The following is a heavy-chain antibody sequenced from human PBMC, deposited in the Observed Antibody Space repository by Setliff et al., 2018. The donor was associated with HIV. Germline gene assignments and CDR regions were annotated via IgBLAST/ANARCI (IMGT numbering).Heavy chain of an antibody. CDR2: IYYSGST. J-gene: IGHJ6*02. V-gene: IGHV4-31*03. D-gene: IGHD2-15*01. CDR3: ARDEGVVAATETYYYNGLDV. Sequence: SETLSLTCTVSGGSITSGTYYWNWIRPHPGKGLEWIGYIYYSGSTYYNPSLKSRITISVDTSKNQFSLTLNSVTAADTAVYYCARDEGVVAATETYYYNGLDVWGQGTTVTVSS. CDR1: GGSITSGTYY.